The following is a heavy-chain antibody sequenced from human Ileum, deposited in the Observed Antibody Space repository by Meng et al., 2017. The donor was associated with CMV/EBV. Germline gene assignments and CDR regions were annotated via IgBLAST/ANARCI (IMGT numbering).Heavy chain of an antibody. Sequence: GGSLSLSCAASGFTFSNYWMTWVRQAPGKGPEWVANIKQDGGEKYFVDSVKGRFTISRDNAKNSLYLQMSSLRAEDTAVYYCARDRDHVPQDGYYDMDVWGQGTTVTVSS. J-gene: IGHJ6*02. V-gene: IGHV3-7*01. CDR1: GFTFSNYW. CDR2: IKQDGGEK. CDR3: ARDRDHVPQDGYYDMDV. D-gene: IGHD3-10*02.